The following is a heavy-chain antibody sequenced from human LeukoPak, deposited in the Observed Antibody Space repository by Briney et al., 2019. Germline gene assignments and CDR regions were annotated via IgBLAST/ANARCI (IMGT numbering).Heavy chain of an antibody. V-gene: IGHV3-33*01. CDR3: ARDRRWLQFKYYYYYGMDV. CDR2: IWYDGSNK. J-gene: IGHJ6*02. Sequence: PGRSLRLSCAASGFTFSSYGMHWVRQAPGKGLEWVAVIWYDGSNKYYAGSVKGRFTISRDNSKNTLYLQMNSLRAEDTAVYYCARDRRWLQFKYYYYYGMDVWGQGTTVTVSS. CDR1: GFTFSSYG. D-gene: IGHD5-24*01.